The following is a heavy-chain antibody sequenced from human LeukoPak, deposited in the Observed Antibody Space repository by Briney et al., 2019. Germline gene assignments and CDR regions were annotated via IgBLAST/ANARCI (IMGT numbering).Heavy chain of an antibody. CDR2: INCSGST. J-gene: IGHJ4*02. Sequence: PSETLSLTCTVSGGTISSYYWSWIRQPPGKGLEWIGYINCSGSTNYNPSLKSRVTISVDTSKNQFSRKLSSVTAADTAVYYCARTYSSSWYDYWGQGTLVTVSS. CDR3: ARTYSSSWYDY. V-gene: IGHV4-59*01. D-gene: IGHD6-13*01. CDR1: GGTISSYY.